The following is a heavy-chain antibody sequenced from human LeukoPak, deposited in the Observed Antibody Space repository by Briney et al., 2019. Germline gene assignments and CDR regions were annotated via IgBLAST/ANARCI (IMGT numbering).Heavy chain of an antibody. Sequence: PSETLSLTCTVSGGSISSGSYYWSWIRQPAGKGLEWIGGIYTSGSTNYSPSLKSRVTISVDTSKNQFSLKLSSVTAADTAVYYCARSVYDFWSGYRYYFDYWGQGTLVTVSS. CDR3: ARSVYDFWSGYRYYFDY. CDR2: IYTSGST. V-gene: IGHV4-61*02. CDR1: GGSISSGSYY. J-gene: IGHJ4*02. D-gene: IGHD3-3*01.